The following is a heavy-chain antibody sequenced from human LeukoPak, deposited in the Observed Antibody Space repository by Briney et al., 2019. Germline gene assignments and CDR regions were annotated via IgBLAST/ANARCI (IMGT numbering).Heavy chain of an antibody. D-gene: IGHD3-22*01. CDR3: ARGYDSSGYYAGWFDP. CDR2: ISGSGGST. CDR1: GFTFSSYA. J-gene: IGHJ5*02. V-gene: IGHV3-23*01. Sequence: GGSLRLSCAASGFTFSSYAMSWVRQAPGKGLERVSAISGSGGSTYYADSVKGRFTISRDNSKNTQYLQMNSLRAEDTAVYYCARGYDSSGYYAGWFDPWGQGTLVTVSS.